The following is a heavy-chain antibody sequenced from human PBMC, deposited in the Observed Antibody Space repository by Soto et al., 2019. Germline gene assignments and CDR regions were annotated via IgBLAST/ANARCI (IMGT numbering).Heavy chain of an antibody. CDR2: ISPYNGNT. D-gene: IGHD5-12*01. CDR1: GYTFISYG. J-gene: IGHJ3*02. Sequence: HVQLLQSGAEGKKPGASLKVPCKASGYTFISYGVSWGRQAPGQGLEWLGWISPYNGNTNYAQKFQGRITMNTDTSTSTVYMDLRSLRTDDTAVYYFARDQTKWLTDAFDIWGQGTMVVVSS. V-gene: IGHV1-18*01. CDR3: ARDQTKWLTDAFDI.